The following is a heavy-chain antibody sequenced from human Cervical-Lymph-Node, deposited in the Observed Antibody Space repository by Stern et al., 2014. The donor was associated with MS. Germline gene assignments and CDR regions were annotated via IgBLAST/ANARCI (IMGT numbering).Heavy chain of an antibody. J-gene: IGHJ4*02. CDR3: ARWSVACDY. CDR1: GYNFISHW. CDR2: IYPGDSDV. Sequence: VQLVQSGAELKKPGESLKISCQTSGYNFISHWIAWVRQVPGKGLEWIGIIYPGDSDVRYSTAFQGHVTISVDKSITTAYLQWNSLKASDTAVYYCARWSVACDYWGQGALITVSS. D-gene: IGHD2-21*01. V-gene: IGHV5-51*03.